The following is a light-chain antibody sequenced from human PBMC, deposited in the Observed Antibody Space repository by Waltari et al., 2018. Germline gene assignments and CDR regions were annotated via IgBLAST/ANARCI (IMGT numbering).Light chain of an antibody. V-gene: IGLV1-47*01. CDR1: NSNIGKNF. CDR2: RDD. J-gene: IGLJ3*02. CDR3: AAWDDSLSGQVL. Sequence: QSVLTQPPSASGTPGQRVTISCSGSNSNIGKNFVYWYQQLAGTAPKLLVYRDDPRPSGAPDRVSGSKSGTSASLAITGLRSDDEADYYCAAWDDSLSGQVLFGGGTKLTVL.